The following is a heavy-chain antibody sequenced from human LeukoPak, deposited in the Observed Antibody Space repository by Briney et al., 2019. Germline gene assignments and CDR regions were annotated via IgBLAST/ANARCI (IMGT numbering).Heavy chain of an antibody. J-gene: IGHJ4*02. CDR3: ATEYGSGSYWKIDY. D-gene: IGHD3-10*01. V-gene: IGHV4-61*01. Sequence: SETLSLTCTVSGGSASSGSYYWSWIRQPPGKGLEWIGYIYHSGSTNYNPSLKSRVTISVDTSKNQFSLKLSSVTAADTAVYYCATEYGSGSYWKIDYWGQGTLVTVSS. CDR2: IYHSGST. CDR1: GGSASSGSYY.